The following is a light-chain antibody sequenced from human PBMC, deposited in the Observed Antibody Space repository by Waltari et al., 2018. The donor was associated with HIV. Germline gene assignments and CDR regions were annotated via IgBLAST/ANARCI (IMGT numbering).Light chain of an antibody. Sequence: SYDLIQPPSISVSQEQRATLTRSGQDWGHKSVSWYQQRPGQPPLLVIFKDTKRPSGIPERFSGSNSGNTVTLTVSDSQAIDEADYFCQAWDGDTYVFGTGTKLTVL. CDR2: KDT. V-gene: IGLV3-1*01. CDR1: DWGHKS. J-gene: IGLJ1*01. CDR3: QAWDGDTYV.